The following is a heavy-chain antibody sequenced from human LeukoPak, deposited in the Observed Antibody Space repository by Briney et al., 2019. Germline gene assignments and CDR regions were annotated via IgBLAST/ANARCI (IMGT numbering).Heavy chain of an antibody. CDR1: GDSVSAHY. V-gene: IGHV4-59*02. D-gene: IGHD4-17*01. J-gene: IGHJ6*03. CDR2: THYTGRT. Sequence: PSETLSLTCTVSGDSVSAHYWTWIRQPPGKGLEWIGYTHYTGRTNSNPGLKSRVTMSVDTSTNQVSLRVMSVTAADTAVYYCTRAGTTVTTEYYYMDVWGKGTTVTVSS. CDR3: TRAGTTVTTEYYYMDV.